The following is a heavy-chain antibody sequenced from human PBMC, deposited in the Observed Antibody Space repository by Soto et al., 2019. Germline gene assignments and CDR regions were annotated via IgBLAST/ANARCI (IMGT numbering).Heavy chain of an antibody. CDR1: GGSFSGYY. V-gene: IGHV4-34*01. CDR2: INHSGST. D-gene: IGHD1-1*01. J-gene: IGHJ4*02. CDR3: ARVRYNGNDQVPYYFDY. Sequence: SETLSLTCAVYGGSFSGYYWSWIRQPPGKGLEWIGEINHSGSTNYNPSLKSRVTISVDTSKNQFSLKLSSVTAADTAVYYCARVRYNGNDQVPYYFDYWGQGTLVTVSS.